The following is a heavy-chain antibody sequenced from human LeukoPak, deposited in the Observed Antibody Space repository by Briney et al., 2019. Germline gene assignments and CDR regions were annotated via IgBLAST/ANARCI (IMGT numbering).Heavy chain of an antibody. CDR2: ISGSGGST. CDR1: GFTFSSYA. Sequence: GSLRLSCAASGFTFSSYAMSWVRQAPGKGLEWVSAISGSGGSTYYADSVEGRFTISRDNSKNTLYLQMNSLRAEDTAVYYCAKHMVRGVLSNWFDPWGQGTLVTVSS. CDR3: AKHMVRGVLSNWFDP. V-gene: IGHV3-23*01. J-gene: IGHJ5*02. D-gene: IGHD3-10*01.